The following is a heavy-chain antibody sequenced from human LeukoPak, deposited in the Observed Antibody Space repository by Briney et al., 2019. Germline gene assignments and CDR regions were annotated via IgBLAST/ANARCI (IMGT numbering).Heavy chain of an antibody. Sequence: SETLSLTCTVSGASISSYYWSWIRQPAGKGLEWIGRIHTSGGADYNPSLKSRFIMSVDTSKNQFSLKLSSVTAADTAVYYCARGAVVYFDYWGQGTLVTVSS. CDR2: IHTSGGA. J-gene: IGHJ4*02. CDR3: ARGAVVYFDY. V-gene: IGHV4-4*07. CDR1: GASISSYY. D-gene: IGHD6-19*01.